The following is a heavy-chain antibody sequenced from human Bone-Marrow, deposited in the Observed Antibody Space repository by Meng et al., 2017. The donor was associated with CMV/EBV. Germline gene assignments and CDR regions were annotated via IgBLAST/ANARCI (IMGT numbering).Heavy chain of an antibody. V-gene: IGHV4-59*01. CDR1: GGSINSYY. CDR3: ARGGNGDSYDY. D-gene: IGHD1-1*01. Sequence: SETLSLTCTVSGGSINSYYWSWIRQPPGKGLEWIGYIYYSGSTNYNPSLKSRVTISVDTSKNQFSLKLSSVTAADTAVYYCARGGNGDSYDYWGQGNLVTVSS. J-gene: IGHJ4*02. CDR2: IYYSGST.